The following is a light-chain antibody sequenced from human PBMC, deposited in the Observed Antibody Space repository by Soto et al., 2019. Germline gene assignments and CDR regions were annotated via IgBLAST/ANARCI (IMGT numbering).Light chain of an antibody. CDR1: QGVSSSY. Sequence: EIVMTQSPATLSLSPGERATLSCRASQGVSSSYLAWYQQKPGQAPRLLIYGVSTRATGIPARFSGSVSGTEFTLTISSLQSEDFAVYFCQQYNKWPPITFGQGTRLEIK. CDR3: QQYNKWPPIT. J-gene: IGKJ5*01. V-gene: IGKV3-15*01. CDR2: GVS.